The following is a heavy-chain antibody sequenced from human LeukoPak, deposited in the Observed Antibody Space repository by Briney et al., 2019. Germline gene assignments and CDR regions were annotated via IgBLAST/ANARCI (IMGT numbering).Heavy chain of an antibody. CDR2: ITSSSSST. V-gene: IGHV3-21*01. Sequence: GGSLRLSCAASGFSFSNAWMSWVRQASGKGLEWVSSITSSSSSTYYADSVKGRFTISRDNAKNSLYLHMNSLRAEDTAVYYCAPAGGISTWYFDYWGQGTLVTVSS. D-gene: IGHD1-26*01. CDR1: GFSFSNAW. CDR3: APAGGISTWYFDY. J-gene: IGHJ4*02.